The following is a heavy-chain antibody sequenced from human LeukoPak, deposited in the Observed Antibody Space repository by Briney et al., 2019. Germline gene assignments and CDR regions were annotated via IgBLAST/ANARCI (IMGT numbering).Heavy chain of an antibody. V-gene: IGHV4-59*08. J-gene: IGHJ6*02. Sequence: SETLSLTCTVSGGSLSSYYWTWIRQPPGKGLEWIWYIYYSGSTNYNPSLKSRVTMSVDTSKNQFSLKLSSVTAADTAVSYCARHEVYYYGMDVWGQGTTVTVSS. CDR3: ARHEVYYYGMDV. CDR1: GGSLSSYY. CDR2: IYYSGST.